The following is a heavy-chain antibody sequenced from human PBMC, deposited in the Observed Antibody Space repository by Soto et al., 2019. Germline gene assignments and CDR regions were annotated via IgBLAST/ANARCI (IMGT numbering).Heavy chain of an antibody. J-gene: IGHJ5*02. D-gene: IGHD2-15*01. CDR2: MNPNSGNT. V-gene: IGHV1-8*01. CDR3: ATHSKGYCSGGICYPNWYDP. Sequence: QVQLVQSGAEVKKPGASVKVSCKASGHTFTNYDINWVRQATGQGLEWMGWMNPNSGNTGYAQKFQGRLTLTRNTSISTAYMELSSLRSEDTAVYYCATHSKGYCSGGICYPNWYDPWGQGTLITVSS. CDR1: GHTFTNYD.